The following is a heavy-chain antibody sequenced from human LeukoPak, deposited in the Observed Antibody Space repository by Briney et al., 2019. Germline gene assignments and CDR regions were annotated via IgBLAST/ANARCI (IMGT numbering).Heavy chain of an antibody. J-gene: IGHJ4*02. Sequence: VASVKVSCKASGYTFTGYYMHWVRQAPGQGLEWMGWINPNSGGTNYAQKFQGRVTMTRDTSISTAYMELSRLRSDNTAVFYCARTRYCSGSTCYSYLEYWGQGTLVTVSS. CDR3: ARTRYCSGSTCYSYLEY. CDR1: GYTFTGYY. D-gene: IGHD2-15*01. CDR2: INPNSGGT. V-gene: IGHV1-2*02.